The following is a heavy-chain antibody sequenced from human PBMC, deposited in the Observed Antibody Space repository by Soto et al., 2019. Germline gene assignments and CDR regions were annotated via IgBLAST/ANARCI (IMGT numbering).Heavy chain of an antibody. CDR2: IYYSGST. V-gene: IGHV4-31*03. CDR3: ARDGLSWFDP. Sequence: TLSLTCTVSGGSISSGGYYWSWIRQHPGKGLEWIGYIYYSGSTYYNPSLKSRVTISVDTSKSQFSLKLSSVTAADTAVYYCARDGLSWFDPWGQGTLVTVSS. CDR1: GGSISSGGYY. J-gene: IGHJ5*02.